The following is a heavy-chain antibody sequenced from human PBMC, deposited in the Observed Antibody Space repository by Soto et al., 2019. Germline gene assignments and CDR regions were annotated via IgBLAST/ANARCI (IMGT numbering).Heavy chain of an antibody. J-gene: IGHJ4*02. CDR1: GGSFSCYY. Sequence: SETLSLACAISGGSFSCYYWSWIRQPPGKGLEWIGEINHDGITNYNPSLKSRVTISLDTSKNQFSLKLTSVTAADMAVYYCAGRYCTGGSCYRPWGQGTLVTVSS. D-gene: IGHD2-15*01. CDR3: AGRYCTGGSCYRP. CDR2: INHDGIT. V-gene: IGHV4-34*01.